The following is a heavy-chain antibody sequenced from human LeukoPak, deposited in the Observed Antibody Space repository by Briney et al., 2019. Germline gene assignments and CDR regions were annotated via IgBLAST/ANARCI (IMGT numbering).Heavy chain of an antibody. CDR1: GYTFTGYY. V-gene: IGHV1-2*02. J-gene: IGHJ4*02. D-gene: IGHD4-17*01. Sequence: ASVKVSCKASGYTFTGYYMHWVRQAPGQGLERMGWINPNSGGTNYAQKFQGRVTMTRDTSISTAYMELSRLRSDDTAVYYCARDYGDYVGSQPDYWGQGTPVTVSS. CDR3: ARDYGDYVGSQPDY. CDR2: INPNSGGT.